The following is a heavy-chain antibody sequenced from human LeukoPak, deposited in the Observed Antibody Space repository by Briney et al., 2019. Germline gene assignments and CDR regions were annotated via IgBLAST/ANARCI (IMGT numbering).Heavy chain of an antibody. D-gene: IGHD3-10*01. CDR3: ARDHGSGNDWFDP. J-gene: IGHJ5*02. V-gene: IGHV3-48*03. CDR2: ISSSGSTI. Sequence: GGSLRLSCAASGFTFSSYEMNWVRQAPGKGLECVSYISSSGSTIYYADSVKGRFIISRDNAKNSLYLQMNSLRAEDTAVYYCARDHGSGNDWFDPWGQGTLVTVSS. CDR1: GFTFSSYE.